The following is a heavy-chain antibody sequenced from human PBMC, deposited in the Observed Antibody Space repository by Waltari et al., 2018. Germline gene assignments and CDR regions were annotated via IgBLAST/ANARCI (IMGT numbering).Heavy chain of an antibody. CDR2: VYHSGTT. CDR1: GGSISSKSYY. Sequence: QMQLQESGPGLVKPSETLSLTCSVSGGSISSKSYYWGWLRQPPGKGLEWIGSVYHSGTTYYNPSLKSRVAVSIDTSKNQFSLKLRSVTAADTAVYYCARDDFDSSSRRAFDVWGQGTMVTVSS. V-gene: IGHV4-39*07. CDR3: ARDDFDSSSRRAFDV. D-gene: IGHD6-13*01. J-gene: IGHJ3*01.